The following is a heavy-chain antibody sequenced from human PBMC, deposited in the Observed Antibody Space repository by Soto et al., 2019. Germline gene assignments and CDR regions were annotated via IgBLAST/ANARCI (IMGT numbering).Heavy chain of an antibody. J-gene: IGHJ4*02. Sequence: ASETLSLTCLVSGYSITSDFYWGWIREPPGKGLEWIGSIYHSGTTYSDPSLRSRLTISVDTSKNQFSLMLSSVTAADTAVYYCAALHFWSGPWTHTRLDYWGQGTLVTVSS. CDR3: AALHFWSGPWTHTRLDY. V-gene: IGHV4-38-2*01. CDR1: GYSITSDFY. CDR2: IYHSGTT. D-gene: IGHD3-3*02.